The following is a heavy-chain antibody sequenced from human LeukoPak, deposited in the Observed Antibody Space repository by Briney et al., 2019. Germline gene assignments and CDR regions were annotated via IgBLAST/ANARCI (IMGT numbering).Heavy chain of an antibody. D-gene: IGHD5-12*01. Sequence: GASVTVSFKASGYTFTVYYMHWVRQAPGQGREWMGWINPNSGGTNYAQKFQGRVTMTRDTSISTAYMELSRLRSDDTAVYYCARDPGGSGYTWGQGTLVTVSS. V-gene: IGHV1-2*02. CDR1: GYTFTVYY. CDR2: INPNSGGT. J-gene: IGHJ5*02. CDR3: ARDPGGSGYT.